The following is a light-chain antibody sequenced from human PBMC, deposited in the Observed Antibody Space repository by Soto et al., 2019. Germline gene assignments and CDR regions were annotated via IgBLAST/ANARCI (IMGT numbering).Light chain of an antibody. Sequence: QSALTQPASVSGSPGQSITISCTGTSSDVGGYNYVSWYQQHPGKAPKLMIYDVSNRPSGVSNRFSGSKSGNTASLTISGLQAEDEADYSCSSYTSSSTLGVFGGGTKLPVL. J-gene: IGLJ2*01. V-gene: IGLV2-14*01. CDR1: SSDVGGYNY. CDR2: DVS. CDR3: SSYTSSSTLGV.